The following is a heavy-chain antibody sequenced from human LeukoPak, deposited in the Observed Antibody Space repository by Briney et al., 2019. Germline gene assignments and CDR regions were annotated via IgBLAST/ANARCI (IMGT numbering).Heavy chain of an antibody. V-gene: IGHV4-59*01. D-gene: IGHD1-14*01. CDR1: GGSITNYY. Sequence: SETLSLTCTVSGGSITNYYWTWIRQPPGKGLEWIGYIHYSGSTNYNPSLKSRVTISVDTSKNQFSLKLSSVTAADTAVYYCARASITYYYYYYMGVW. CDR2: IHYSGST. J-gene: IGHJ6*03. CDR3: ARASITYYYYYYMGV.